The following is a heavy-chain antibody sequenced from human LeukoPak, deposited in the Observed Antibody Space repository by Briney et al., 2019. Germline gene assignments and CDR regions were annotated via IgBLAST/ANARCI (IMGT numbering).Heavy chain of an antibody. CDR3: ARGVVAAAGRTFDF. V-gene: IGHV4-61*10. Sequence: SETLSLTCTVSGNSISSGDNYWSWIRQPAGKGLEWIGYIYNSGSTNYNPSLKSRVTISLDTSKNQLSLKLSSVTAADTAVYYCARGVVAAAGRTFDFWGQGTLVTVSS. CDR2: IYNSGST. D-gene: IGHD6-13*01. CDR1: GNSISSGDNY. J-gene: IGHJ4*02.